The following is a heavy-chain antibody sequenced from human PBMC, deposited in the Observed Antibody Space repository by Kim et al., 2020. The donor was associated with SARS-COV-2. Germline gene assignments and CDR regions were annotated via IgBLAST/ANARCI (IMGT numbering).Heavy chain of an antibody. CDR3: ARDRRLDGYNSPFDY. Sequence: DAVKGRFTISRDNSKNTLYLQMNSLRAEDTAVYYCARDRRLDGYNSPFDYWGHGTLVTVSS. J-gene: IGHJ4*01. D-gene: IGHD5-12*01. V-gene: IGHV3-53*01.